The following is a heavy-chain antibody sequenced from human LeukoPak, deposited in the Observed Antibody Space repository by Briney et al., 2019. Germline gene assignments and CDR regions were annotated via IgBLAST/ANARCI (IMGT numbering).Heavy chain of an antibody. CDR1: GFTFCSYP. V-gene: IGHV3-23*01. Sequence: GGSLRLSCAGSGFTFCSYPMSWVRQAPGRGLEWVSAISVSIGRTYYADSVKGRFTISRDNSKNTLYLQMNSLRVEDTAIYYCAIGYSHSGWDYWGQETLVTVSS. D-gene: IGHD4-11*01. CDR2: ISVSIGRT. CDR3: AIGYSHSGWDY. J-gene: IGHJ4*02.